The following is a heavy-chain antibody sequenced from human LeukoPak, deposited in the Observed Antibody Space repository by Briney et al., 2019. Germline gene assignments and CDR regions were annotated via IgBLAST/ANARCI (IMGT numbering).Heavy chain of an antibody. CDR2: ISSSSSYI. D-gene: IGHD3-22*01. Sequence: GGSLRLSCAASGFTFSSYGMHWVRQAPGKGLEWVSSISSSSSYIYYADSVKGRFTISRDNAKNSLYLQMNSLRAEDTAVYYCARVPAGYDSSGYRFDPWGQGTLVTVSS. CDR1: GFTFSSYG. V-gene: IGHV3-21*01. J-gene: IGHJ5*02. CDR3: ARVPAGYDSSGYRFDP.